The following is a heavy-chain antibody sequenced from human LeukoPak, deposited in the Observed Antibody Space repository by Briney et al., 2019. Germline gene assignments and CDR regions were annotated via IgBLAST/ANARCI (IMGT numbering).Heavy chain of an antibody. CDR2: ISAYNGNT. J-gene: IGHJ4*02. CDR1: GYTFTSYG. V-gene: IGHV1-18*01. D-gene: IGHD3-22*01. Sequence: GASVKVSCKASGYTFTSYGISWVRQAPGQGLEWMGWISAYNGNTNYAQKLQGRVTMTTDTSTSTAYMGLRSLRSDDTAVYYCARSPRDYYDSSGYYTLDYWGQGTLVTVSS. CDR3: ARSPRDYYDSSGYYTLDY.